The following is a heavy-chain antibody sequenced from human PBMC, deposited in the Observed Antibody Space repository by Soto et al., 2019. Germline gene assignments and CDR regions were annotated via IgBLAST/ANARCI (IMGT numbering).Heavy chain of an antibody. Sequence: HGESLKISCKGSTYTFSRYWIGWVRQLPGQGLEWLGLIYPGNSDTKYSPSLQGQVTISADQSISTAYLQWSSLKASDTAMYFCASLSRYDTFSAFDFWGQGTLVTVSS. CDR3: ASLSRYDTFSAFDF. J-gene: IGHJ4*02. D-gene: IGHD3-22*01. V-gene: IGHV5-51*01. CDR1: TYTFSRYW. CDR2: IYPGNSDT.